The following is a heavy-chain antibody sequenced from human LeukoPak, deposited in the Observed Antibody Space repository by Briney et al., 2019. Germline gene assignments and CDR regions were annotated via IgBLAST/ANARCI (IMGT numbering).Heavy chain of an antibody. CDR1: GFTFSSYS. J-gene: IGHJ4*02. Sequence: KPGGSLRLSCAASGFTFSSYSMNWVRQAPGKGLEWVSSISSSGSHMYYADSVKGRFTISRDNAKSSLYLQMNSLRAEDTAVYYCARLTFGGVIGFDYWGQGTLVTVSS. D-gene: IGHD3-16*02. CDR3: ARLTFGGVIGFDY. V-gene: IGHV3-21*01. CDR2: ISSSGSHM.